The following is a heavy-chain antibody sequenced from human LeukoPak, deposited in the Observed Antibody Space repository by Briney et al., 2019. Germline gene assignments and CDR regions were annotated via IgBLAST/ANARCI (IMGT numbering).Heavy chain of an antibody. CDR3: ARHVGNSGSGSYLTYFDY. J-gene: IGHJ4*02. D-gene: IGHD3-10*01. Sequence: SETLSLTCAVSGGSISSGNWWSWVRQPPGKGLEWIGEIYHSGSTNYNPSLKSRVTISVDKSKNQFSLKLTSVTAADTAVYYCARHVGNSGSGSYLTYFDYWGQGTLVTVSS. CDR1: GGSISSGNW. V-gene: IGHV4-4*02. CDR2: IYHSGST.